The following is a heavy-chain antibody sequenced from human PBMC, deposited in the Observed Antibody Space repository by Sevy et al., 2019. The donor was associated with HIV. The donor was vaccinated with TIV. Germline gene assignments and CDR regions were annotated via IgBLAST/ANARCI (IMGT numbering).Heavy chain of an antibody. J-gene: IGHJ4*02. CDR1: GYTFTSYG. D-gene: IGHD1-26*01. Sequence: ASVKVTCKASGYTFTSYGISWVRQAPGQGLEWMGCISAYNGNTNYAQKLQGRVTMTTDTSTSTAYMELRSLRSDDTAVYYCARGEEWELSLYYFDYWGQGTLVTVSS. V-gene: IGHV1-18*01. CDR3: ARGEEWELSLYYFDY. CDR2: ISAYNGNT.